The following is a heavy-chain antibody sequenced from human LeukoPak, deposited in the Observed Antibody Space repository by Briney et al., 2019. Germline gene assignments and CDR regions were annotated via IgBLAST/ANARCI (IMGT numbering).Heavy chain of an antibody. Sequence: GGSLRLSCAASGFTFSSYWMSWVRQAPGKGLEWVANIKQDGSEKYYVDSVKGRFTISRDNAKNSLYLQMNSLRAEDTAVYYCARFWYYYGSGTNWFDPWGQGTLVTVSS. CDR1: GFTFSSYW. J-gene: IGHJ5*02. CDR3: ARFWYYYGSGTNWFDP. D-gene: IGHD3-10*01. CDR2: IKQDGSEK. V-gene: IGHV3-7*01.